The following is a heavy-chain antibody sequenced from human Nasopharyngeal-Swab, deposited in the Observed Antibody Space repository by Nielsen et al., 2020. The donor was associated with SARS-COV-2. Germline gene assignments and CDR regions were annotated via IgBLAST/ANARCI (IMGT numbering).Heavy chain of an antibody. D-gene: IGHD3-22*01. CDR2: IYYSGST. V-gene: IGHV4-61*01. J-gene: IGHJ2*01. Sequence: SETLSLTCTVSGGSVSSGSYYWSWIRQPPGKGLEWIGYIYYSGSTNYNPSLKSRVTISVDTSKNQFSLKLSSVTAADTAVYYCARDKLSTLYYGSSGYYLRYFDLWGRGTLVTVSS. CDR3: ARDKLSTLYYGSSGYYLRYFDL. CDR1: GGSVSSGSYY.